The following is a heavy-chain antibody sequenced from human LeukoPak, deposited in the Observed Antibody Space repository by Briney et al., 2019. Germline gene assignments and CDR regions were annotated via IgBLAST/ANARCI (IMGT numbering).Heavy chain of an antibody. CDR3: ATSRGYFFRWFQH. Sequence: RGSLRLSCSASGFTFSNYEMNWVRRAPGKGLEWVSYIGSSGSTIYYADSVKGRFSISRDNAKSSLYLQMNSLRADDTAVYYCATSRGYFFRWFQHWGQGTLVTVSS. CDR1: GFTFSNYE. CDR2: IGSSGSTI. D-gene: IGHD3-22*01. J-gene: IGHJ1*01. V-gene: IGHV3-48*03.